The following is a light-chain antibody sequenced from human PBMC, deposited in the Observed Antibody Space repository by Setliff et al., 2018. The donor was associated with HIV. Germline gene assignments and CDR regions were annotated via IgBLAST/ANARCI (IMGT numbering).Light chain of an antibody. CDR3: QQRSNWPPLT. CDR2: DAS. CDR1: QSVSSY. Sequence: EIVLTQSPATLSLSPGEGATLSCRASQSVSSYLAWYQQKPGQAPRLLIYDASNRATGVPARFSGSGSGTDFTLTISSLEPEDFAVYHCQQRSNWPPLTFGGGTKVDIK. V-gene: IGKV3-11*01. J-gene: IGKJ4*01.